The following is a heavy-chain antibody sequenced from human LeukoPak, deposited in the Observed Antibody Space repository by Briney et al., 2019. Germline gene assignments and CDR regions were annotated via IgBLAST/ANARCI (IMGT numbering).Heavy chain of an antibody. CDR3: ARVHSSSWSENWFDP. CDR1: GFTFDDYG. D-gene: IGHD6-13*01. V-gene: IGHV3-20*04. CDR2: INWHGGST. Sequence: GGSLRLSCAASGFTFDDYGMSWVRQAPGQGLEWVSGINWHGGSTGYADSVKGRFTISRDNAKNSLYLQINSLRAEDTALYYCARVHSSSWSENWFDPWGQGTLVTVSS. J-gene: IGHJ5*02.